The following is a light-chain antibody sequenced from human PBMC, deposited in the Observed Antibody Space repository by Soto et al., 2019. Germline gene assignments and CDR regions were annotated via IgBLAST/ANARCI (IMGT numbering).Light chain of an antibody. Sequence: DIQMTQSPSSVSASVGDRVTITCRESQDISSWLAWYQQKPGKAPKLLIYAASSLQSGVPSRFTGSGSGTDFTLTISSLQPEEFATYYCQQANRFPYTFGQGTKLDIK. CDR1: QDISSW. CDR3: QQANRFPYT. CDR2: AAS. J-gene: IGKJ2*01. V-gene: IGKV1-12*01.